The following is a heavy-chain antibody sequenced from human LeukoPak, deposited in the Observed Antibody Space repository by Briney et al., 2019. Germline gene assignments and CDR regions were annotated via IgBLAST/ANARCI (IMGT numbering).Heavy chain of an antibody. CDR2: ISYSGST. CDR1: GGSISSYY. Sequence: PSETLSLTCTVSGGSISSYYWSWIRQPPGKGLEWIGYISYSGSTNYNPSLKSRVTMSVDMSKNQFSLRLTSVTAADTAVYYCARKNDFDIWGQGTLVTVSS. D-gene: IGHD2/OR15-2a*01. V-gene: IGHV4-59*01. CDR3: ARKNDFDI. J-gene: IGHJ3*02.